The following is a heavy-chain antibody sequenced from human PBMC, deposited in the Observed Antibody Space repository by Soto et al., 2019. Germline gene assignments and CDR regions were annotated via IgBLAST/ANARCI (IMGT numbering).Heavy chain of an antibody. CDR1: GFTFTNYW. V-gene: IGHV3-74*01. D-gene: IGHD4-17*01. CDR3: GRGAYGDPVDS. J-gene: IGHJ4*02. CDR2: INPEETTI. Sequence: GGSLRLSCAASGFTFTNYWMHWARQAPGKGLVWVSRINPEETTISYADSVRGRFTNSRDNARDTVFLQMNSLGVEDTAVYYCGRGAYGDPVDSWGQGTLVTVSS.